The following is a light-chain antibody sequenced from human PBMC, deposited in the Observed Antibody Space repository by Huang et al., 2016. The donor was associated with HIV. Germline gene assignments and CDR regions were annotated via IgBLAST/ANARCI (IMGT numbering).Light chain of an antibody. CDR2: AAS. CDR3: QQSARTPRT. V-gene: IGKV1-39*01. CDR1: QNIKRY. Sequence: DIQITQSPSSLSASVGDTVIITCRASQNIKRYLNWYQQEPGKAPKLLISAASNLQSWVPSTFSGSGSGTDFTLTINNLQPEDSATYYCQQSARTPRTFGQGTKLEI. J-gene: IGKJ2*01.